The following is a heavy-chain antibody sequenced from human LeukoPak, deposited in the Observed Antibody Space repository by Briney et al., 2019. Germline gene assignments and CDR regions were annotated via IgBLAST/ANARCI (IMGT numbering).Heavy chain of an antibody. V-gene: IGHV3-11*01. CDR3: AKSEAEQFHPYFDY. CDR1: GFTFSDYY. J-gene: IGHJ4*02. CDR2: ISSSGSTI. D-gene: IGHD1-26*01. Sequence: GGSLRLSCAASGFTFSDYYMSWIRQAPGKGLEWVSYISSSGSTIYYADSVKGRFTISRDNAKNSLYLQMNSLRAEDTAVYYCAKSEAEQFHPYFDYWGQGTLVTVSS.